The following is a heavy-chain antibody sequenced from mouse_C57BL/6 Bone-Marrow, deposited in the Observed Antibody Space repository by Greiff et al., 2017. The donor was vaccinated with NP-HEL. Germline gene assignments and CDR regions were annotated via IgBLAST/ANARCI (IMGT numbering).Heavy chain of an antibody. D-gene: IGHD1-1*01. CDR2: IYPGSGST. V-gene: IGHV1-55*01. Sequence: QVQLQQPGAELVKPGASVKMSCKASGYTFTSYWITWVKQRPGQGLEWIGDIYPGSGSTNYNAKFKSKATLTVDTSSSTAYMQLSSLTSEDSAVYYCARSDYYGSSYGYYAMDYWGQGTSVTVSS. CDR3: ARSDYYGSSYGYYAMDY. J-gene: IGHJ4*01. CDR1: GYTFTSYW.